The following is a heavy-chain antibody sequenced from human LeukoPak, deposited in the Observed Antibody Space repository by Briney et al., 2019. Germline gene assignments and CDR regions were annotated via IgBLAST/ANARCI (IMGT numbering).Heavy chain of an antibody. J-gene: IGHJ4*02. CDR2: ISYSGST. D-gene: IGHD3-10*01. V-gene: IGHV4-30-4*08. Sequence: SETLSLTCTVSSGSNSSGDYYWSWIRQPPGKGLEWIGYISYSGSTYYNPSLKSRVTISVDTSKNQFSLKLSSVTAADTAVYYCARDNRMVRGVIWGQGTLVTVSS. CDR3: ARDNRMVRGVI. CDR1: SGSNSSGDYY.